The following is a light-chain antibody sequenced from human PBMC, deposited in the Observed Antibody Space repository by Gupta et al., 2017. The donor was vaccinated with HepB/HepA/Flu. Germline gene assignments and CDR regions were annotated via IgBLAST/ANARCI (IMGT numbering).Light chain of an antibody. V-gene: IGKV1-39*01. CDR2: AAS. Sequence: IQLPPSPSPLSASVGDRATITCRASHSISSYLNWYQQKPGKAPKLLIYAASSLQSGVTSRLSGSGSGTDFTLTISSRQPEDFATYYCQQSYSTPRTFGQGTKVEIK. J-gene: IGKJ1*01. CDR3: QQSYSTPRT. CDR1: HSISSY.